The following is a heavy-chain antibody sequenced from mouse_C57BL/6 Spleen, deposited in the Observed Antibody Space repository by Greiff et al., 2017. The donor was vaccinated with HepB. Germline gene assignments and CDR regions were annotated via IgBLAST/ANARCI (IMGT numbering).Heavy chain of an antibody. J-gene: IGHJ1*03. CDR2: INYDGSST. V-gene: IGHV5-16*01. CDR3: ARVYYDYDEWYFDV. Sequence: EVMLVESEGGLVQPGSSMKLSCTASGFTFSDYYMAWVRQVPEKGLEWVANINYDGSSTYYLDSLKSHFIISRDNAKNILYLQMSSLKSEDTATYYCARVYYDYDEWYFDVWGTGTTVTVSS. CDR1: GFTFSDYY. D-gene: IGHD2-4*01.